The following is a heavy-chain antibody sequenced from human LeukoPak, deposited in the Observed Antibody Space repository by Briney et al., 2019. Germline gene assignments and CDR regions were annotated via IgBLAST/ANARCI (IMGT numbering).Heavy chain of an antibody. Sequence: GGSLRLSCAASGFTVSSNYMSWVRQGPGQGLEWVSVIYSGGSTYYADSVKGRFNISRENSKNTLYLQRNLLRAEHTAVYYCARERIAGRPRPLGYWGRGTMATVS. J-gene: IGHJ4*02. CDR2: IYSGGST. V-gene: IGHV3-53*01. CDR1: GFTVSSNY. CDR3: ARERIAGRPRPLGY. D-gene: IGHD6-6*01.